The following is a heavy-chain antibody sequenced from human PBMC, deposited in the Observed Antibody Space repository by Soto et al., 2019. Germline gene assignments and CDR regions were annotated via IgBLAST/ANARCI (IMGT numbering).Heavy chain of an antibody. CDR1: GFTFSSYA. V-gene: IGHV3-30-3*01. Sequence: PGGSLRLSCAASGFTFSSYAMHWVRQAPGKGLEWVAVIPYDGSNKYYADSVKGRFTISRDNSKNTLYLQMNSLRAEDTAVYYCARTFIVGATKVDYWGQGTLVTVSS. D-gene: IGHD1-26*01. J-gene: IGHJ4*02. CDR2: IPYDGSNK. CDR3: ARTFIVGATKVDY.